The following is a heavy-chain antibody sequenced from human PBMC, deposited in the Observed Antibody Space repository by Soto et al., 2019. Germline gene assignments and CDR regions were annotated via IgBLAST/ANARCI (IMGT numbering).Heavy chain of an antibody. CDR2: INEDGIKK. CDR1: GFTFSSFW. J-gene: IGHJ4*02. D-gene: IGHD1-1*01. CDR3: ARGTSPPGFDY. V-gene: IGHV3-7*03. Sequence: EVQLVESGGGLVQPGGSLRLSCAASGFTFSSFWMNWVRQAPGKGLEWVANINEDGIKKSYVDSVKGRFTTSRDNAERSLCVQLNRLRAEDTAVYYCARGTSPPGFDYLGQGTQVTVSS.